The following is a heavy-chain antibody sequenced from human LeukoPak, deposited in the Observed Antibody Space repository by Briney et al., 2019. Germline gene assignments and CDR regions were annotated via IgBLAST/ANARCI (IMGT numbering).Heavy chain of an antibody. Sequence: GGSLRLSCVGSGLSLGNYWMDWVRQAPGKGLEWVANIRKDGGDIHYVDSVKGRFTISRDNAKNSVYLQMHRLRAEDTAVYYCGRDAFGDFSYWGQGILVTVSS. CDR2: IRKDGGDI. CDR3: GRDAFGDFSY. CDR1: GLSLGNYW. D-gene: IGHD3-10*01. J-gene: IGHJ4*02. V-gene: IGHV3-7*01.